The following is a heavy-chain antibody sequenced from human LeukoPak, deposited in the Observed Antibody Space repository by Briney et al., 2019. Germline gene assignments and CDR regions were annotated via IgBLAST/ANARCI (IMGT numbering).Heavy chain of an antibody. Sequence: ASVKVSCKVSGHTLTELSMHWVRQAPGKGLEWMGGFDPEDGETIYAQKFQGRVTMTEDTSTDTAYMELSSLRSEDTAVYYCATSTAAAGKGYNWFDPWGQGTLVTVSS. J-gene: IGHJ5*02. D-gene: IGHD6-13*01. CDR1: GHTLTELS. CDR2: FDPEDGET. CDR3: ATSTAAAGKGYNWFDP. V-gene: IGHV1-24*01.